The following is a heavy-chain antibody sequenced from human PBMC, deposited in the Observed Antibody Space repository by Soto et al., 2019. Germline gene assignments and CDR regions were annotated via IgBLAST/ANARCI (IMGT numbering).Heavy chain of an antibody. J-gene: IGHJ6*02. CDR1: GGTFSSYA. CDR3: ASPYGGNSHEYYGMDV. D-gene: IGHD4-17*01. Sequence: SVKVSCKASGGTFSSYAISWVRQAPGQGLEWMGGVIPIFGTANYAQKFQGRVTITADKSTSTVYMELSSLRSEDTAVYYCASPYGGNSHEYYGMDVWGQGTTVTVYS. V-gene: IGHV1-69*06. CDR2: VIPIFGTA.